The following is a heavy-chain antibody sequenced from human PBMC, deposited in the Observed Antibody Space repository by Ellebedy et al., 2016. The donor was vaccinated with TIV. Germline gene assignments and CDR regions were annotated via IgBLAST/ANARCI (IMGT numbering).Heavy chain of an antibody. J-gene: IGHJ4*02. Sequence: GSLRLSCTVSGGSISSSSTFWAWIRQPPGKELEWIGSFYSRGNTYYNPSLRSRVTISVDTSKNQVSLRLTSVTAADTAVFYCARDHIGSGWYHYWGQGTLVTVSS. CDR1: GGSISSSSTF. D-gene: IGHD6-19*01. CDR2: FYSRGNT. CDR3: ARDHIGSGWYHY. V-gene: IGHV4-39*07.